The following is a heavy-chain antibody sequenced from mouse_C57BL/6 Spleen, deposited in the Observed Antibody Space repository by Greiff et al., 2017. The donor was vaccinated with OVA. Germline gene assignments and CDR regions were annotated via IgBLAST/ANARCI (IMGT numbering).Heavy chain of an antibody. Sequence: EVQLQESEGGLVQPGSSMKLSCTASGFTFSDYYMAWVRQVPEKGLEWVANINYDGSSTYYLDSLKSRFIISRDNAKNILYLQMSSLKSEDTATYYCARDTAQSGFAYWGQGTLVTVSA. CDR2: INYDGSST. CDR3: ARDTAQSGFAY. V-gene: IGHV5-16*01. D-gene: IGHD3-2*02. J-gene: IGHJ3*01. CDR1: GFTFSDYY.